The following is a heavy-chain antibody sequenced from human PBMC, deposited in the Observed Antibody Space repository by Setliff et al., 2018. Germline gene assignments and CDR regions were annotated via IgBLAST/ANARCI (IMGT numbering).Heavy chain of an antibody. CDR1: GYDFFGYW. D-gene: IGHD2-2*02. Sequence: GESLKISCQGLGYDFFGYWIAWVRQVPGKGPEWVGLIYPGDSDTQYSPSFQGQVTIAVDRSRVTAYLQWDSLKASDAATYYCARLAVRNTVYYYFTDVWGKGTSVTVSS. J-gene: IGHJ6*03. CDR3: ARLAVRNTVYYYFTDV. V-gene: IGHV5-51*01. CDR2: IYPGDSDT.